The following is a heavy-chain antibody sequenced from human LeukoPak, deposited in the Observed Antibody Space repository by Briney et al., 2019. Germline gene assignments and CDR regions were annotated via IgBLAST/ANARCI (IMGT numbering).Heavy chain of an antibody. V-gene: IGHV3-9*01. Sequence: PGRSLRLSCAASGVTFDDYAMHWVRQAPGKGLEWVSGISWNSGSIGYADSVKGRFTISRDNAKNSLYLQMNSLRAEDTALYYCAKDLGYSSSWYYFDYWGQGTLVTVSS. CDR3: AKDLGYSSSWYYFDY. J-gene: IGHJ4*02. CDR2: ISWNSGSI. D-gene: IGHD6-13*01. CDR1: GVTFDDYA.